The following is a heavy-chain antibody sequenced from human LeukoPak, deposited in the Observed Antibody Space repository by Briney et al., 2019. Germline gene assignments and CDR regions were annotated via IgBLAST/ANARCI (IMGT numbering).Heavy chain of an antibody. CDR1: GFTFSSYA. J-gene: IGHJ4*02. V-gene: IGHV3-64*01. CDR2: ISSNGGSP. D-gene: IGHD2-15*01. Sequence: GGSLRLSCAASGFTFSSYAMHWARQAPGKGLEYVSAISSNGGSPYYANSVKGRFTISRDNSKNTLYLQMSSLRAEDMAVYYCAREYCIGGNCQYYFDYWGQGTLVTVSS. CDR3: AREYCIGGNCQYYFDY.